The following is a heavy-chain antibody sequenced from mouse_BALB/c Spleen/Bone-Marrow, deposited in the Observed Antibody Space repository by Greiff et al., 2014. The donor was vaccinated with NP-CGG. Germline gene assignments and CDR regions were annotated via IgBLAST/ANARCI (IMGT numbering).Heavy chain of an antibody. V-gene: IGHV1S137*01. J-gene: IGHJ4*01. CDR3: ASGNYYYAMDY. CDR1: GYTFTDYA. D-gene: IGHD2-1*01. Sequence: VQLQQSGAELVRPGVSVKISCKGSGYTFTDYAMHWVKQSHAKSLEWIGVISTYYGDASYNQKFKGKATMTVDKSSSTAYMELARLTSEDSATYYCASGNYYYAMDYWGQGTSVTVSS. CDR2: ISTYYGDA.